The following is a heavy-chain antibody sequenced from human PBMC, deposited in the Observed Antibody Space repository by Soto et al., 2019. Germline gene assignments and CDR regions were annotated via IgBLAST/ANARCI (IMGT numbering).Heavy chain of an antibody. CDR3: AGVRP. J-gene: IGHJ5*02. Sequence: EVQLLESGGGLVQPGESLRLSCAASGFTFSSYAMSWVRQAPGKGLEWVSTISGGGGRTYYADSVKGRFTISRDDAKNTLYLHMNRRGDEDTAVYYCAGVRPWGQGTLVTVSS. CDR1: GFTFSSYA. CDR2: ISGGGGRT. D-gene: IGHD3-10*01. V-gene: IGHV3-23*01.